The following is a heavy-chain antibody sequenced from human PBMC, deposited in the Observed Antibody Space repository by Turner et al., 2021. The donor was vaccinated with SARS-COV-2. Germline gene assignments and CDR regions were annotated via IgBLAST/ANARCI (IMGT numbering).Heavy chain of an antibody. D-gene: IGHD1-7*01. Sequence: QVQLVQSGAEVKKPGASVKVSCKVSGYTLTELSMHWVRQAPGKGLEWMGWIGPSSGGTNYAQRFQGRITMTRDTSISTAYMELSSLRSDDTAVYYCSRNYGRNSRWFDPWGQGTLVTVSS. CDR1: GYTLTELS. J-gene: IGHJ5*02. CDR3: SRNYGRNSRWFDP. CDR2: IGPSSGGT. V-gene: IGHV1-2*02.